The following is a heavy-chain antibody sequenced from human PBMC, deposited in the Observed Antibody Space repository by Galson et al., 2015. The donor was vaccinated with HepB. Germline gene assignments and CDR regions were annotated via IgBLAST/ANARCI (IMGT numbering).Heavy chain of an antibody. CDR3: ARENDYGDENFDY. CDR2: ISSHSNHM. CDR1: GFTFSSYS. V-gene: IGHV3-21*01. J-gene: IGHJ4*02. Sequence: SLRLSCAASGFTFSSYSMNWVRQAPGKGLEWVSYISSHSNHMYYADSVKGRFTISRDNAKNSLYLQMNSLRAEDTAVYYCARENDYGDENFDYWGQGTLVTVSS. D-gene: IGHD4-17*01.